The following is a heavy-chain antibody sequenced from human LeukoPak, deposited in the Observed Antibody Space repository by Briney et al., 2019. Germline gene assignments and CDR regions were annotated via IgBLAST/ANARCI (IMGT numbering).Heavy chain of an antibody. CDR1: GFTFSSHG. V-gene: IGHV3-30*18. D-gene: IGHD6-13*01. J-gene: IGHJ1*01. Sequence: GGSLRLSCAASGFTFSSHGMQWVRQAPGKGLEWVAVISYDGSTKYYADSVKGRFTISRDNSKSTLYLQMNSLRAEDTAVYYCAKESGSRSYGAYFPHRGQGTLVTVSS. CDR3: AKESGSRSYGAYFPH. CDR2: ISYDGSTK.